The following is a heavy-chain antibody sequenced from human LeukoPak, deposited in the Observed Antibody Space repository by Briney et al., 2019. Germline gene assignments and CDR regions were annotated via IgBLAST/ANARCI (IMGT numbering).Heavy chain of an antibody. CDR1: GGSISSYY. CDR2: IYYSGST. J-gene: IGHJ4*02. D-gene: IGHD7-27*01. Sequence: SETLSLTCTVSGGSISSYYWSWIRQPPGKGLEWIGYIYYSGSTNYNPSLKSRVTISVDTSKNQFSLKLSSVTAADTAVYYCARVGTRTGGLDYWGQGTLVTVSS. V-gene: IGHV4-59*01. CDR3: ARVGTRTGGLDY.